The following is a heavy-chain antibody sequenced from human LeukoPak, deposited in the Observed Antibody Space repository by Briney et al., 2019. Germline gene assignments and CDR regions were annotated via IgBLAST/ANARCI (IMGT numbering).Heavy chain of an antibody. D-gene: IGHD5-12*01. CDR2: IYNSANT. CDR1: GGSISSSNYY. Sequence: SETLSLTCTVSGGSISSSNYYWGWIRQPPGKGLEWIGNIYNSANTHYNPSLKTRITMSVDTSKNQFSLKLNSVTAADTGIYYCARHSRSAYTGYENAFDIWGQGTMVTVSS. V-gene: IGHV4-39*01. CDR3: ARHSRSAYTGYENAFDI. J-gene: IGHJ3*02.